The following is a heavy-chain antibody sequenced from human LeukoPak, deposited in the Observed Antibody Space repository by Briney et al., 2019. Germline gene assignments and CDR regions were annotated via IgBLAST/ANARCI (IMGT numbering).Heavy chain of an antibody. J-gene: IGHJ4*02. CDR3: AKSGSAFLEWLLWFDY. Sequence: GGSLRLSCAASGFTFSSYAMSWVRQAPGKGLEWVSAISGSGGSTYYADSVKGRFTISRDNSKNTLYLQMNSLRAEDTAVYYCAKSGSAFLEWLLWFDYWGQGTLVTVSS. D-gene: IGHD3-3*02. CDR1: GFTFSSYA. V-gene: IGHV3-23*01. CDR2: ISGSGGST.